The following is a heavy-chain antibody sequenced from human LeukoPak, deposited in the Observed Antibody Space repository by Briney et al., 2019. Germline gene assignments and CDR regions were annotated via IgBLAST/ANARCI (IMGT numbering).Heavy chain of an antibody. D-gene: IGHD2-2*01. Sequence: GGSLRLSCAASGFTFSSYAMSWVRQAPEKGLEWVSAISGSGGSTYYADSVKGRFTISRDNSKNTLYLQMNSLRAEDTAVYYCAKVDISYCSSTSCYHFDYWGQGTLVTVSS. CDR3: AKVDISYCSSTSCYHFDY. CDR1: GFTFSSYA. V-gene: IGHV3-23*01. J-gene: IGHJ4*02. CDR2: ISGSGGST.